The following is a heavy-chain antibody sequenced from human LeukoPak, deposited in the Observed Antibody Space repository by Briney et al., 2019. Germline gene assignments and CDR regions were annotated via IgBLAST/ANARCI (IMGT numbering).Heavy chain of an antibody. Sequence: SETLSLTCTVSGGSLSSSSYYWGWIRQPPGTGLEWIGSIYYSGSTYYNPSLKSRVTISVDTSKNQFSLKLSSVTAADTAVYYCARSIAAAGERYFQHWGQGTLVTVSS. J-gene: IGHJ1*01. CDR1: GGSLSSSSYY. D-gene: IGHD6-13*01. CDR3: ARSIAAAGERYFQH. V-gene: IGHV4-39*07. CDR2: IYYSGST.